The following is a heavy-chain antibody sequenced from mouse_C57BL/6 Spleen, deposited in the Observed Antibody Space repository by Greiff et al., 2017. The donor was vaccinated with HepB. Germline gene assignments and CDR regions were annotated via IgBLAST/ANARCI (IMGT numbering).Heavy chain of an antibody. V-gene: IGHV10-3*01. Sequence: GGGLVQPKGSLKLSCAASGFTFNTYAMHWVRQAPGKGLEWVARIRSKSSNYATYYADSVKDRFTISRDDSQSMLYLQMNNLRTEDTAMYYCVREGGSYDSPYYFDYWGQGTTLTVSS. CDR2: IRSKSSNYAT. CDR3: VREGGSYDSPYYFDY. CDR1: GFTFNTYA. D-gene: IGHD2-4*01. J-gene: IGHJ2*01.